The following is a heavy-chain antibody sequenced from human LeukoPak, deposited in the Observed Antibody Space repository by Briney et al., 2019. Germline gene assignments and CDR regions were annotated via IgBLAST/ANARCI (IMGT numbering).Heavy chain of an antibody. V-gene: IGHV4-39*07. CDR2: INHSGST. CDR1: GGSISSSSYY. D-gene: IGHD3-9*01. J-gene: IGHJ4*02. Sequence: PSETLSPTCTVSGGSISSSSYYWGWIRQPPGKGLEWIGEINHSGSTNYNPSLKSRVTISVDTSKNQFSLKLSSVTAADTAVYYCARGLRYFSQADYWGQGTLVTVSS. CDR3: ARGLRYFSQADY.